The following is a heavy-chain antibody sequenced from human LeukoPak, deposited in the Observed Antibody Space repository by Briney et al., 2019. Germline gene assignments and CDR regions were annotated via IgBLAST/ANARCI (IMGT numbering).Heavy chain of an antibody. CDR1: GYTFTSYY. CDR2: INPSGGST. D-gene: IGHD3-22*01. Sequence: ASVKVSCKASGYTFTSYYMHWVRQAPGQGLEWMGIINPSGGSTSYAQKFQGRVTMTRDTSTSTVYMELSSLRSEDTAVYYCARDRSDYYDSSGYKDYWGQGTLVTVSS. CDR3: ARDRSDYYDSSGYKDY. J-gene: IGHJ4*02. V-gene: IGHV1-46*01.